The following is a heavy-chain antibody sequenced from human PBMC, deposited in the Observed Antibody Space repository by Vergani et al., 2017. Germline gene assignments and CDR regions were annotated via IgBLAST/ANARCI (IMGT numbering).Heavy chain of an antibody. CDR3: ARRSSSSLGYYYMDV. CDR2: ISGSGGST. J-gene: IGHJ6*03. D-gene: IGHD6-6*01. CDR1: GFTFSSYA. V-gene: IGHV3-23*01. Sequence: EVQLLESGGGLVQPGGSLRLSCAASGFTFSSYAMSWVRQAPGKGLEWVSAISGSGGSTYYADSVKGRFTISRDNSKNTLYLQMNSLRAEDTAVYYCARRSSSSLGYYYMDVWGKGTTVTVSS.